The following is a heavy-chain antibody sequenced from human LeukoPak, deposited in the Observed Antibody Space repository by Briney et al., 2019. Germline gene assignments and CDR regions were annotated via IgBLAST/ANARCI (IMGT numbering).Heavy chain of an antibody. CDR2: IREDGSQK. D-gene: IGHD2-8*01. J-gene: IGHJ4*02. Sequence: GGSLRLSCAASGFTFSSYGMHWVRQAPGKGLEWVASIREDGSQKSAVDSVRGRFSISRDNAKNSVYLQMDSLRAEDTAVYYCARGPTNGQAFDYWGQGTLVSVSS. CDR1: GFTFSSYG. V-gene: IGHV3-7*01. CDR3: ARGPTNGQAFDY.